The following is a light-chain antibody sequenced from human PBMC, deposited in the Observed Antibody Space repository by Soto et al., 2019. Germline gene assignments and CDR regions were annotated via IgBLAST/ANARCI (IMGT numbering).Light chain of an antibody. Sequence: ETVMTQSPVTLSLSPGERATLSCRASQSVGTNLAWYQQKPGQAPRLLISGASARATGIPARFSGSGSGTAFTYSISVLQSEDVANINCLQFNNWPLTFGGGTKVEIK. J-gene: IGKJ4*01. CDR1: QSVGTN. CDR3: LQFNNWPLT. CDR2: GAS. V-gene: IGKV3-15*01.